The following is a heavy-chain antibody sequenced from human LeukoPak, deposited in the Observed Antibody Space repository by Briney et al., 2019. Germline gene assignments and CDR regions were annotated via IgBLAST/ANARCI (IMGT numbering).Heavy chain of an antibody. D-gene: IGHD2-15*01. CDR3: AKCSGGNCYHSDDH. CDR2: ISSGSRYI. Sequence: PGRSLRLSCAASGFTFSAYSMNWVRQAPGKGLEWVSSISSGSRYIYYADSVKGRFTISRDNAKDSLYLQMNSLRAEDTAVYYCAKCSGGNCYHSDDHWGQGTLVTVSP. V-gene: IGHV3-21*01. J-gene: IGHJ5*02. CDR1: GFTFSAYS.